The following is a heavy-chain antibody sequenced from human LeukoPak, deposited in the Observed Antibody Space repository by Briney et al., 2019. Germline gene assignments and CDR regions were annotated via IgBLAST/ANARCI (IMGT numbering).Heavy chain of an antibody. V-gene: IGHV4-59*11. J-gene: IGHJ6*03. CDR2: IYYSGST. CDR3: ARGARYYYMDV. Sequence: PSETLSLTCTVSGGTISNHYWSWIRQPPGKGLEWIGHIYYSGSTNYNPSLKSRVTISVDTSKNQFSLKLSSVTAADTAVYYCARGARYYYMDVWGKGTTVTVSS. CDR1: GGTISNHY.